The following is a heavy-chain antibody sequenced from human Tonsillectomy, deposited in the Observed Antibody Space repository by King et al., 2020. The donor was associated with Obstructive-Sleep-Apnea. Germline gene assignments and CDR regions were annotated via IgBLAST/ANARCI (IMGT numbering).Heavy chain of an antibody. CDR3: AGVSTVTPFRFDY. CDR1: GGSISSGDYY. CDR2: IYYSGST. D-gene: IGHD4-17*01. Sequence: VQLQESGPGLVKPSQTLSLTCTVSGGSISSGDYYWSWVRQPPGKGLEWIGNIYYSGSTYYNPSLKSRLTISVDTSKTQFSLKLSSVTAADTAVYYCAGVSTVTPFRFDYWGQGTLVTVSS. J-gene: IGHJ4*02. V-gene: IGHV4-30-4*01.